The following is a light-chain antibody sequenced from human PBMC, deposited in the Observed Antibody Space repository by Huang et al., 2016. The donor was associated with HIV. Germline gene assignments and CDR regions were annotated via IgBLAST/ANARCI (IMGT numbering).Light chain of an antibody. J-gene: IGKJ2*01. CDR1: QSISIW. CDR3: QHYDGYPYT. CDR2: DAS. Sequence: DIQMTQSPSTLSASVGDRVTITCRASQSISIWLAWYQQKPGKAPKLLIYDASSLESGVTSRFRGSGSGTDFTLTISSLQPGDFATYFCQHYDGYPYTFGQGTKLEIK. V-gene: IGKV1-5*01.